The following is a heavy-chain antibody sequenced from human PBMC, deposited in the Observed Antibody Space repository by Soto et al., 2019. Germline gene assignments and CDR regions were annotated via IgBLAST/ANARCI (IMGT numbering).Heavy chain of an antibody. J-gene: IGHJ6*02. V-gene: IGHV4-34*01. CDR2: INYRGSS. Sequence: RASETLSLTCAVYGGSFTGYYWTWIRQTPGKGLEWIGEINYRGSSYYNPSLESRISMAVDTSKNQFSLKLRSVTAADTAVYFCVRGQPHRITIFEVVIRSYDYGMDVWGQGTTVTVSS. CDR3: VRGQPHRITIFEVVIRSYDYGMDV. D-gene: IGHD3-3*02. CDR1: GGSFTGYY.